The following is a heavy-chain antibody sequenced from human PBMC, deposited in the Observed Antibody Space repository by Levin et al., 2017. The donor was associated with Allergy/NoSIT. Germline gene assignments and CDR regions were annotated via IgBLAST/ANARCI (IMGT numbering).Heavy chain of an antibody. CDR1: GYTFTSYW. V-gene: IGHV5-51*01. Sequence: ASVKVSCKGSGYTFTSYWIGWVRQMPGKGLEWMGIIYPGDSDTRYSPSFQGQVTISADKSISTAYLQWSSLKASDTAMYYCARSGSGDAFDIWGQGTMVTVSS. D-gene: IGHD2-15*01. J-gene: IGHJ3*02. CDR2: IYPGDSDT. CDR3: ARSGSGDAFDI.